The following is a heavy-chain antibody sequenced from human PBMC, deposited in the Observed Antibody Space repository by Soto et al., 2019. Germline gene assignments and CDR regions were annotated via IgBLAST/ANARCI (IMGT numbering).Heavy chain of an antibody. Sequence: PSETLSLTCAVSGGSISSGGYSWSWIRQPPGKGLEWIGYIYHSGSTYYIPSLKSRVTISVDRSKNQFSLKLSSVTAADTAVYYCASSHAGAHITAAVHWGQGTLVTVSS. CDR3: ASSHAGAHITAAVH. CDR2: IYHSGST. CDR1: GGSISSGGYS. D-gene: IGHD6-13*01. J-gene: IGHJ4*02. V-gene: IGHV4-30-2*01.